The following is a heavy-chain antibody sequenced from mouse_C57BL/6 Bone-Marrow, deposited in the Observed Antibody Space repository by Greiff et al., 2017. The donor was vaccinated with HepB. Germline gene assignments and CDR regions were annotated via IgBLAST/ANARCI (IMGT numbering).Heavy chain of an antibody. V-gene: IGHV1-64*01. D-gene: IGHD2-4*01. CDR1: GYTFTSYW. CDR2: IHPNSGST. J-gene: IGHJ4*01. Sequence: VKLQQPGAELVKPGASVKLSCKASGYTFTSYWMHWVKQRPGQGLEWIGMIHPNSGSTNYNEKFKSKATLTVDKSSSTAYMQLSSLTSEDSAVYYCARFYDYALNSAMDYWGQGTSVTVSS. CDR3: ARFYDYALNSAMDY.